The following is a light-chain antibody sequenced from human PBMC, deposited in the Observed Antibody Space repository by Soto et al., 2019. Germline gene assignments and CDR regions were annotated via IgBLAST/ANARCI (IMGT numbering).Light chain of an antibody. CDR2: AAS. Sequence: DIQMTQSPSSVSASVGDRVTITCRASQGISNWLAWYQQKAGQAPKLLIYAASGLHSGVPSRFSGSGSGTDFTLTISSLQPEDFATYFCQQSDSFPHTVGRGTKLEI. CDR1: QGISNW. J-gene: IGKJ2*01. V-gene: IGKV1-12*01. CDR3: QQSDSFPHT.